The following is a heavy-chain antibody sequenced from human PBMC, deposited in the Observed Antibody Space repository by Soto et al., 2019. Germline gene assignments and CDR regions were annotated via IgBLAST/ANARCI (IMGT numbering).Heavy chain of an antibody. D-gene: IGHD3-22*01. J-gene: IGHJ4*02. CDR2: IIPIFGTA. CDR1: GGTFSSYA. CDR3: ARSKVVIKADFDY. Sequence: GASVKVSCKASGGTFSSYAISWVRQAPGQGLEWMGGIIPIFGTANYAQKFQSRVTITADKSTSTAYMELSSLRSEDTAVYYCARSKVVIKADFDYWGQGTLVTVSS. V-gene: IGHV1-69*06.